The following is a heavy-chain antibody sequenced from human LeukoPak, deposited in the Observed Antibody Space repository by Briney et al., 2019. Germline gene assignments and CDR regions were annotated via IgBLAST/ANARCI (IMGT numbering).Heavy chain of an antibody. J-gene: IGHJ4*02. CDR2: ISYDGSNK. D-gene: IGHD1-26*01. Sequence: GGSLRLSCAASGFTFSSYGMHWVRQAPGKGLEWVAVISYDGSNKYYADSVKGRFTISRDNSKNTLYLQMNSLRAEDTAVYYCAKVGAGSYNADYFDYWGQGTLVTVSS. CDR1: GFTFSSYG. CDR3: AKVGAGSYNADYFDY. V-gene: IGHV3-30*18.